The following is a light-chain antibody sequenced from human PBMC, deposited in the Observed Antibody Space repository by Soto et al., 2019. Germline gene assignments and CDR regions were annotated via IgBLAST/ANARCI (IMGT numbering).Light chain of an antibody. CDR2: GNT. CDR3: QSYDRSLRTYV. V-gene: IGLV1-40*01. J-gene: IGLJ1*01. Sequence: QSVLTQPPSISGAPGQRVTISCTGSSSNIGAGSDVHWYHQLPGTAPKLLIYGNTNRPSGVPDRFSGSKSGTSASLAIAGLQTEDEGDYFCQSYDRSLRTYVFGTATKLTVL. CDR1: SSNIGAGSD.